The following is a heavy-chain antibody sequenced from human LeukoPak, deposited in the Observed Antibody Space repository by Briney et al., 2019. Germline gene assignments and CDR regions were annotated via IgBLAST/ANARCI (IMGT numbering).Heavy chain of an antibody. CDR3: AKDFLQQPAFDY. Sequence: GGSLRLSCAASGFTFSSYAMHWVRQAPGKGLEWVAVISYDGSNKYYADSVKGRFTISRDNSKNTLYLQMNSLRAEDTAVYYCAKDFLQQPAFDYWGQGTLVTVSS. J-gene: IGHJ4*02. V-gene: IGHV3-30-3*01. D-gene: IGHD6-13*01. CDR1: GFTFSSYA. CDR2: ISYDGSNK.